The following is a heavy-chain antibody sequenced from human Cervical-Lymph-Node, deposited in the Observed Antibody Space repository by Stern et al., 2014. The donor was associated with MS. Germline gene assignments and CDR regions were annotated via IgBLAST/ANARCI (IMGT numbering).Heavy chain of an antibody. Sequence: VQLVESGAGLVQPGRSLRLSCSVSGFTFNDYSLHWVRQPPGKGLEWVSGISWNSGGIGYGEPVQGRVTISRGNATNSAYLQMNSLRAEDTALYYCAKGNAILDDWGQGTMVTVSS. J-gene: IGHJ4*02. V-gene: IGHV3-9*01. CDR1: GFTFNDYS. CDR3: AKGNAILDD. CDR2: ISWNSGGI.